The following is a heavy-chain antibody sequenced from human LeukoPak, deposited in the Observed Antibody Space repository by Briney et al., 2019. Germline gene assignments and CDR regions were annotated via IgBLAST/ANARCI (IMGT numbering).Heavy chain of an antibody. CDR2: IKQDGSEK. CDR1: GFTFGDYA. V-gene: IGHV3-7*01. CDR3: ARLEDYDILTGFDY. D-gene: IGHD3-9*01. J-gene: IGHJ4*02. Sequence: GGSLRLSCTASGFTFGDYAMSWFRQAPGKGLGWVANIKQDGSEKYYVDSVKGRFTISRDNAKNSLYLQMNSLRAEDTALYYCARLEDYDILTGFDYWGQGTLVTVSS.